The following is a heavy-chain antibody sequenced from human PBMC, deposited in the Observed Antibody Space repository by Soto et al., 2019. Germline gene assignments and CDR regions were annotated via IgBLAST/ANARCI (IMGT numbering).Heavy chain of an antibody. CDR2: INAGNGNT. CDR1: GYTFTSYA. Sequence: QVQLVQSGAEVKKPGASVKVSCKASGYTFTSYAMHWVRQAPGQRLEWMGWINAGNGNTKYSQKFQGRVTITRDTSASTAYMELSSLRSEDTAVYYCARDSQQWLGEYYYYGMDVWGQGTTVTVSS. J-gene: IGHJ6*02. D-gene: IGHD6-19*01. V-gene: IGHV1-3*01. CDR3: ARDSQQWLGEYYYYGMDV.